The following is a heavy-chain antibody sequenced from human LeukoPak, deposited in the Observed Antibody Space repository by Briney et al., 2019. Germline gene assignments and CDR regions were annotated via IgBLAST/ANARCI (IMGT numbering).Heavy chain of an antibody. J-gene: IGHJ6*02. D-gene: IGHD2-2*02. CDR2: INHSGST. V-gene: IGHV4-34*01. Sequence: SETLSLTCAVYGGSFSGYYWSWIRQPPGKGLEWIGEINHSGSTNYNPSLKSRVTISVDTSKNQFSLKLSAVTAADTAVYYCARGNIVVVPAAIQNYYGMDVWGQGTTVTVSS. CDR1: GGSFSGYY. CDR3: ARGNIVVVPAAIQNYYGMDV.